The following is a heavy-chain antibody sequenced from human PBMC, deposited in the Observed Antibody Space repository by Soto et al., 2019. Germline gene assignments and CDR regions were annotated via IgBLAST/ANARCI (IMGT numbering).Heavy chain of an antibody. D-gene: IGHD2-15*01. CDR2: SFSSGST. V-gene: IGHV4-39*01. Sequence: QLQLQESGPGLVKPSETLSLTCTVSGGSISSSSYYWGWIRQPPGKGLEWIGSSFSSGSTYYNPSPKSRVTISVDTSKNQFSLKLSSVTAAYTAVYYCARHLTYCSAGSCYSDFPYYGMDVWGQGTTVTVSS. CDR1: GGSISSSSYY. J-gene: IGHJ6*02. CDR3: ARHLTYCSAGSCYSDFPYYGMDV.